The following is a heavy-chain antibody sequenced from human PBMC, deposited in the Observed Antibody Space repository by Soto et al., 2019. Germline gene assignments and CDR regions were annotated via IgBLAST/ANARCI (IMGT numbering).Heavy chain of an antibody. CDR3: ARDLKGRFGELGWFDP. Sequence: QLQLQESGSGLVKPSQTLSLTCAVSGGSISSGGYSWSWIRQPPGKGLEWIGYIYNSGSTYYNPSLKSRVTISVDRSKNQFSLKLSSVTAADTAVYYCARDLKGRFGELGWFDPWGQGTLVTVSS. V-gene: IGHV4-30-2*01. CDR1: GGSISSGGYS. CDR2: IYNSGST. J-gene: IGHJ5*02. D-gene: IGHD3-10*01.